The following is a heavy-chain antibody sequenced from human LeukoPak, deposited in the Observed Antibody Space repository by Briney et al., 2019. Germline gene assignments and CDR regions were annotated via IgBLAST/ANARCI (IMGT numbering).Heavy chain of an antibody. J-gene: IGHJ4*02. CDR3: ARGGSGSYWVDY. D-gene: IGHD1-26*01. CDR1: GGSISSYY. V-gene: IGHV4-4*07. Sequence: SETLSLTCTVSGGSISSYYWRWIRQPAGKGLEWIGRIYTSGSTNFNPSLKSRVTMSVDTSKNQFSLELRSVTAADTAVYYCARGGSGSYWVDYWGQGTLVTVSS. CDR2: IYTSGST.